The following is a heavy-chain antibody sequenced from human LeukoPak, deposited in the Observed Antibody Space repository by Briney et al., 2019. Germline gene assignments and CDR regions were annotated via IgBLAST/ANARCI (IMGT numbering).Heavy chain of an antibody. D-gene: IGHD3-9*01. Sequence: ASVKVSCKASGYTFTGYYMHWVRQAPGQGLEWMGWINPNSGGTNYAQKFQGRVTMTRDTSITTAYMGLSRLTSDDTAVYYCARGEAYYDILTGKTGYYYWGQGTPVTVSS. CDR1: GYTFTGYY. CDR3: ARGEAYYDILTGKTGYYY. J-gene: IGHJ4*02. CDR2: INPNSGGT. V-gene: IGHV1-2*02.